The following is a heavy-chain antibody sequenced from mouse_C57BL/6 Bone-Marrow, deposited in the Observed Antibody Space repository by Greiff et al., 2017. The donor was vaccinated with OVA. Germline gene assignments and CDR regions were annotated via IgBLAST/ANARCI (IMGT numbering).Heavy chain of an antibody. V-gene: IGHV1-50*01. CDR1: GYTFTSYW. Sequence: QVQLKQPGAELVKPGASVKLSCKASGYTFTSYWMQWVKQRPGQGLEWIGEIDPSDSYTNYNQKFKGKATLTVDTSSSTAYMQLSSLTSEDSAVYYCARYWGYWGQGTTLTVSS. CDR2: IDPSDSYT. J-gene: IGHJ2*01. CDR3: ARYWGY.